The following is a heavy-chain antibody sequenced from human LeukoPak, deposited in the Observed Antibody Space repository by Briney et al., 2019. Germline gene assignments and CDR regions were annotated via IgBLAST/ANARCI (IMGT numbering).Heavy chain of an antibody. D-gene: IGHD3-22*01. V-gene: IGHV3-74*01. Sequence: SGGSLRLSCAASGFTFSSYWMHWVRQAPGKGLVWVSRINTDGSSTSYADSVKGRFTISRDNAKNTLYLQMNSPRAEDTAVYYCARQSYDSSGYFNWFDPWGQGTLVTVSS. CDR3: ARQSYDSSGYFNWFDP. CDR1: GFTFSSYW. CDR2: INTDGSST. J-gene: IGHJ5*02.